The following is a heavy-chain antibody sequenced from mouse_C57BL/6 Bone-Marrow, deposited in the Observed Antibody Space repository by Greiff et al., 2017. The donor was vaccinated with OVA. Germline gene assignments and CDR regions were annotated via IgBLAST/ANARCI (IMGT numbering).Heavy chain of an antibody. D-gene: IGHD1-1*01. CDR2: IYPGDGDT. V-gene: IGHV1-80*01. CDR1: GYAFSSYW. J-gene: IGHJ1*03. CDR3: ASPYYYGSRRYFDV. Sequence: QVQLQQSGAELVKPGASVKISCKASGYAFSSYWMNWVKQRPGKGLEWIGQIYPGDGDTNYNGKFKGKATLTADKSSSTAYMQLSSLTSEDSAVYFGASPYYYGSRRYFDVWGTGTTVTVSS.